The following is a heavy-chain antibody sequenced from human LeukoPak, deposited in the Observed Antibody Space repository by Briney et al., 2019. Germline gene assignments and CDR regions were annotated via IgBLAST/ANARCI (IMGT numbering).Heavy chain of an antibody. Sequence: GGSLRLSCEASGFSFSGYAMSWVRQAPGKGLEWVSPISGSGGSTYYADSVKGRFTISRDNSKNTLYLQMNSLRAEDTAVYYCAKDLGLRPYYFDYWGQGTLVTVSS. V-gene: IGHV3-23*01. D-gene: IGHD3-16*01. J-gene: IGHJ4*02. CDR1: GFSFSGYA. CDR3: AKDLGLRPYYFDY. CDR2: ISGSGGST.